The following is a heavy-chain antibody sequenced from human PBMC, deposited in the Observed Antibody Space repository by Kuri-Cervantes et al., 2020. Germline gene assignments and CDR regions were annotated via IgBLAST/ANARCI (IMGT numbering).Heavy chain of an antibody. CDR1: GFTFSSYA. J-gene: IGHJ4*02. V-gene: IGHV3-23*01. CDR2: ISSSSSYI. CDR3: AKSDATTYYDFWSGYYSGFDY. Sequence: GESLKISCAASGFTFSSYAMSWVRQAPGKGLEWVSSISSSSSYIYYADSVKGRFTISRDNSKNTLYLQMNSLRAEDTAVYYCAKSDATTYYDFWSGYYSGFDYWGQGTLVTVSS. D-gene: IGHD3-3*01.